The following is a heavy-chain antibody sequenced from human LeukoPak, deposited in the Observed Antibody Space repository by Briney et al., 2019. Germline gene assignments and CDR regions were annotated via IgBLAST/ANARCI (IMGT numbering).Heavy chain of an antibody. Sequence: VASVTVSCKASGYIFTAYYLHWLRQAPGQKPEWMGWIKTSSGDTNYAQKFQGRVTMTRDTSISTVYMELSGLTADDTAVYYCTRVGDDYPYWGQGTLVTVSS. CDR1: GYIFTAYY. J-gene: IGHJ4*02. V-gene: IGHV1-2*02. CDR2: IKTSSGDT. CDR3: TRVGDDYPY. D-gene: IGHD5-24*01.